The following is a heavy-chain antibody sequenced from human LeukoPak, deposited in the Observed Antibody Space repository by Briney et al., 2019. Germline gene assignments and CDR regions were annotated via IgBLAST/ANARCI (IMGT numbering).Heavy chain of an antibody. CDR1: GFTFSSYA. CDR2: YGGGT. CDR3: AKAGPVAAYYYSMDA. J-gene: IGHJ6*02. Sequence: AGGSLRLSCAASGFTFSSYAMNWVRQAPGKGLEWVSSYGGGTYYADSVKGRFTVSRDNSENTLYLQMDSLRAEDTAVYYCAKAGPVAAYYYSMDAWGQGTTVTVSS. V-gene: IGHV3-23*01. D-gene: IGHD6-19*01.